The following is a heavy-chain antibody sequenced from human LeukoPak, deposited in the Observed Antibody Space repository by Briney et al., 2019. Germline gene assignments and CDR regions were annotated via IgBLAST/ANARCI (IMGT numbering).Heavy chain of an antibody. CDR3: ASLGPHVLRYFDWLLDDAFDI. Sequence: GGSLRLSCAASGFTFSSYSMNWVRLAPGKGLEWVSYISSSSSTIYYADSVKGRFTISRDNAKNSLYLQMNSLRAEDTAVYYCASLGPHVLRYFDWLLDDAFDIWGQGTMVTVSS. V-gene: IGHV3-48*01. CDR2: ISSSSSTI. J-gene: IGHJ3*02. CDR1: GFTFSSYS. D-gene: IGHD3-9*01.